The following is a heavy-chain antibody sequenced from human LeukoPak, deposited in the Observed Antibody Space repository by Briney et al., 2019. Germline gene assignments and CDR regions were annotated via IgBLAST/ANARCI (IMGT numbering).Heavy chain of an antibody. CDR3: VRLRRNSDPTGYYYYYDY. Sequence: PVGSLRLSCAASQFSFSSFSINWVSHAPGQGLGWGSSINKGATHVYYADSMRGRFTVSRDDAKNSLYLQMDSLRPEDTAVYYCVRLRRNSDPTGYYYYYDYWGRGTLVTVSS. CDR2: INKGATHV. V-gene: IGHV3-21*01. J-gene: IGHJ4*02. CDR1: QFSFSSFS. D-gene: IGHD1-26*01.